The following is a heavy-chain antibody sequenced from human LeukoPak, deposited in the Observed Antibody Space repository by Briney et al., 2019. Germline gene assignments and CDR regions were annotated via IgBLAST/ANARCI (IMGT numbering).Heavy chain of an antibody. CDR2: IHYTGTT. V-gene: IGHV4-59*08. D-gene: IGHD1-26*01. Sequence: PSETLSLTGIVSGGSINSHYWSWIRHTPGKGLEWIGDIHYTGTTKYNPSVKSRVTISIDTSKNQFSLELSSVTATDTAVYFCATNRVGTYDRPFDIWGQGTMVTVSS. J-gene: IGHJ3*02. CDR1: GGSINSHY. CDR3: ATNRVGTYDRPFDI.